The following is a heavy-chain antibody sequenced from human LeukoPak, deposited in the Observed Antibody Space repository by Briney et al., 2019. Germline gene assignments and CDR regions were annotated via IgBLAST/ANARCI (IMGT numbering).Heavy chain of an antibody. V-gene: IGHV1-2*06. CDR2: INPNSGGT. CDR1: GYTFTGYY. D-gene: IGHD3-10*01. Sequence: ASVKVSCKASGYTFTGYYMHWVRQAPGQGLEWMGRINPNSGGTNYAQKFQGRVTMTRDTSISTAYMELSWLRSDDTAVYYCARADYYGSGSYNYWGQGTLVTVSS. J-gene: IGHJ4*02. CDR3: ARADYYGSGSYNY.